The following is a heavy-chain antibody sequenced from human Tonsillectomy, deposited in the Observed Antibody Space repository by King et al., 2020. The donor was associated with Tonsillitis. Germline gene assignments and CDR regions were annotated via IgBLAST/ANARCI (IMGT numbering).Heavy chain of an antibody. CDR3: AREGIDYYDSSGYYRVDAFDI. J-gene: IGHJ3*02. D-gene: IGHD3-22*01. CDR2: ISSSGSTI. V-gene: IGHV3-48*03. CDR1: GFTFSSYE. Sequence: VQLVESGGGLVQPGGSLRLSCAASGFTFSSYEMNWVRQAPGKGLEWVSYISSSGSTIYYADSVTGRFTISRDNAKNSLYLQMNSLRAEDTAVYYCAREGIDYYDSSGYYRVDAFDIWGQGTMVTVSS.